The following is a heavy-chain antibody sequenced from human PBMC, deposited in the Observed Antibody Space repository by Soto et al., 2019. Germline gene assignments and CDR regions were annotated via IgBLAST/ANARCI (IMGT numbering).Heavy chain of an antibody. J-gene: IGHJ5*02. CDR3: TTDRDQYSRRLAFGP. V-gene: IGHV3-15*01. D-gene: IGHD6-6*01. CDR2: IRRKSDGGAT. Sequence: NPVGSLRLSCAASGFTFSNPWMNWVRQAPGKGLEWVGRIRRKSDGGATEYAAPVKGRFTISRDDSKNTAYLQMNSLKTEDTAVYYCTTDRDQYSRRLAFGPWGQGTLVTVS. CDR1: GFTFSNPW.